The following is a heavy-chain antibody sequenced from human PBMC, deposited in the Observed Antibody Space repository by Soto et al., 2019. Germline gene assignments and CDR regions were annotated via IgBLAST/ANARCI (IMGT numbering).Heavy chain of an antibody. CDR2: IYHSGST. CDR1: GGSISGGGYS. J-gene: IGHJ4*02. D-gene: IGHD5-12*01. Sequence: QLQLQESGSGLVKPSQTLSLTCAVSGGSISGGGYSWSWIRQPPGKGLEWIGYIYHSGSTYYNPSLKSRVTISVDRSKNQFSLKLSSVTAAETAVYYCAAGGGLPRYYWGQGTLVTVSS. V-gene: IGHV4-30-2*01. CDR3: AAGGGLPRYY.